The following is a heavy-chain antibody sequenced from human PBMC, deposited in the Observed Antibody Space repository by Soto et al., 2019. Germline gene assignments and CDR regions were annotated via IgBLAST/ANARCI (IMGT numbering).Heavy chain of an antibody. V-gene: IGHV3-23*01. J-gene: IGHJ4*02. CDR1: GFTFSRYA. D-gene: IGHD3-16*01. CDR2: ITGSGDTI. CDR3: AKKRGSACAVGTCFYFDD. Sequence: EVQLLESGGDLVQPGGSLRLSCAASGFTFSRYAMNWVRQAPGKGLEWVSTITGSGDTIYYADSVKGRFTISRDNSNNTVSLQMNTLRADDTAVYYCAKKRGSACAVGTCFYFDDWCQGTLVTVSS.